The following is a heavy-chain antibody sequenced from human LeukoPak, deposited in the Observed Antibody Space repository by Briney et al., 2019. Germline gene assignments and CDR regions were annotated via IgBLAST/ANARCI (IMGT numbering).Heavy chain of an antibody. V-gene: IGHV3-7*03. D-gene: IGHD6-19*01. CDR2: INRDGSQK. CDR1: GFTFSNYW. CDR3: ARGNSGWGSNWFDP. Sequence: GGSLRLSCEGSGFTFSNYWMSWVRQAPGKGLEWVAKINRDGSQKTYADSVKGRFTFSRDNAKSSLYLQMNSLRAEDTAVYYCARGNSGWGSNWFDPWGQGTLVTVSS. J-gene: IGHJ5*02.